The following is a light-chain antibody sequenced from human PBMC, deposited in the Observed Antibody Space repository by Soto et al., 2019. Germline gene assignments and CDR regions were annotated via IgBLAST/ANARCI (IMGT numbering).Light chain of an antibody. CDR3: QKYNSAPWT. Sequence: DLQMTQSPSSLSASVGDRVTITCRASQGVSNYLAWYQQKPGKVPKLLIYAASTLQSGVPSRFSGSGSGTDFTLTISTLQPEEVATYYCQKYNSAPWTFGQGTKVEIK. J-gene: IGKJ1*01. CDR2: AAS. CDR1: QGVSNY. V-gene: IGKV1-27*01.